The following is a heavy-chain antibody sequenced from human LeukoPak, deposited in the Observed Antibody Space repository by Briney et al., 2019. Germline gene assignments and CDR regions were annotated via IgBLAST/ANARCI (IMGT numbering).Heavy chain of an antibody. CDR1: TGAISSYY. Sequence: PSETLSLTCTVSTGAISSYYWSWIRKPPGKGLEWIGYIYDSGSTNYNSSLRSRITFSVDTSKNQFSLKLSSVTAADTAVYYCAIGTMVRGVDGSLDYRGQGTLVTVSS. D-gene: IGHD3-10*01. V-gene: IGHV4-59*08. CDR3: AIGTMVRGVDGSLDY. CDR2: IYDSGST. J-gene: IGHJ4*02.